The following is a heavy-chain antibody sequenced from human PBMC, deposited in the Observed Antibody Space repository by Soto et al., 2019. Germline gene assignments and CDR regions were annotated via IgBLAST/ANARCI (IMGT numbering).Heavy chain of an antibody. CDR1: GGSISSGDYY. Sequence: QVQLQESGPGLVKPSQTLSLTCTVSGGSISSGDYYWSWIRQPPGKGLEWIGYIYYSASTYYNPSLKSRVTISVDTSTDQFSLKLSSVTAADTAVYYCASNSYGYAVYDYWGQGTLVTVSS. D-gene: IGHD5-18*01. CDR2: IYYSAST. V-gene: IGHV4-30-4*01. CDR3: ASNSYGYAVYDY. J-gene: IGHJ4*02.